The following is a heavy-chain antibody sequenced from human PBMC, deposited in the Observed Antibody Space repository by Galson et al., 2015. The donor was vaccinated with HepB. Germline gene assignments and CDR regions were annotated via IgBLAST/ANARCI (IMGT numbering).Heavy chain of an antibody. CDR1: RFTFSSYR. J-gene: IGHJ3*01. CDR2: ISSSGSTM. CDR3: ARNYYDSRGYYPDAFDF. D-gene: IGHD3-22*01. Sequence: SLRLSCAASRFTFSSYRVNWVRQTPGKGLEWVSSISSSGSTMYYADSVKGRFTISRDNAKNSLYLQMNSLRDEDTSVYFCARNYYDSRGYYPDAFDFWGQGTMVTVSS. V-gene: IGHV3-48*02.